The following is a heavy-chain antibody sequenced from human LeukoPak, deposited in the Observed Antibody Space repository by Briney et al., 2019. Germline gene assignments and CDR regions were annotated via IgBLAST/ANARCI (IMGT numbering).Heavy chain of an antibody. CDR1: GGSFSGYY. Sequence: SETLSLTCAVYGGSFSGYYCSWIRQPPGKGLEWIGEINHSGSTNYNPSLKSRVTISVDTSKNQFSLKLSSVTAADTAVYYCARNDYGDYWRPGGFDPWGQGTLVTVSS. J-gene: IGHJ5*02. V-gene: IGHV4-34*01. CDR3: ARNDYGDYWRPGGFDP. D-gene: IGHD4-17*01. CDR2: INHSGST.